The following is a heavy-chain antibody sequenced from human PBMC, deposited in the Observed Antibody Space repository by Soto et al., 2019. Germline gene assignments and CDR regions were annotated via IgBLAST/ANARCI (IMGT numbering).Heavy chain of an antibody. Sequence: PSETLSLTCTVSGGSISSSSYYWGWIRQPPGKGLEWIGSIYYSGSPYYNPSLKSRVTISVDTSKNQFSLKLSSVTAADTAVYYCARRYGDYDYWGQGTLVTVSS. CDR3: ARRYGDYDY. CDR1: GGSISSSSYY. J-gene: IGHJ4*02. CDR2: IYYSGSP. V-gene: IGHV4-39*01. D-gene: IGHD4-17*01.